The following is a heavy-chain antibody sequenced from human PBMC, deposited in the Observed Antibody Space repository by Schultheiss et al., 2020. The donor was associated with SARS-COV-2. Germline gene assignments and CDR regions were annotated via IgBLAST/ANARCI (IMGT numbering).Heavy chain of an antibody. CDR3: TTQYSSGDYYYYGMDV. Sequence: GGSLRLSCAASGFTFSSYAMSWVRQGPGKGLEWVSGVSGSGGSTYHADSVKGRFTISRDNSKNTLYLQMNSLKTEDTAVYYCTTQYSSGDYYYYGMDVWGQGTTVTVSS. CDR1: GFTFSSYA. CDR2: VSGSGGST. V-gene: IGHV3-23*01. J-gene: IGHJ6*02. D-gene: IGHD6-19*01.